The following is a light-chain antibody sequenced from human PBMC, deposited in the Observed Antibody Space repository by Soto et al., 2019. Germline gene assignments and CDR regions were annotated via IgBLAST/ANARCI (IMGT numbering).Light chain of an antibody. CDR1: QSVSSN. CDR3: QQYNNWPPWT. Sequence: EIVMTQSPATLSVSPGERATLSCRARQSVSSNLAWYQQKPGQAPRLLIYGASTRATGIPARFSGSGSGTEFTLTISILQSEDFAVYYRQQYNNWPPWTFGQGTKVEMK. J-gene: IGKJ1*01. CDR2: GAS. V-gene: IGKV3-15*01.